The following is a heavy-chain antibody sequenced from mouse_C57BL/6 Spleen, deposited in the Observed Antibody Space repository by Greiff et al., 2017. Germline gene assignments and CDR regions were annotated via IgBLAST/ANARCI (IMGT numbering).Heavy chain of an antibody. V-gene: IGHV1-80*01. Sequence: VQLQQSGAELVKPGASVKISCKASGYAFSSYWMNWVKQRPGKGLEWIGQFYPGDGDTNYNGKFKGKATLTADKSSSTVYMQRSSLTSEDAAVYFCARHYDYDNSAWFAYWGQGTLVTVSA. CDR2: FYPGDGDT. J-gene: IGHJ3*01. CDR1: GYAFSSYW. CDR3: ARHYDYDNSAWFAY. D-gene: IGHD2-4*01.